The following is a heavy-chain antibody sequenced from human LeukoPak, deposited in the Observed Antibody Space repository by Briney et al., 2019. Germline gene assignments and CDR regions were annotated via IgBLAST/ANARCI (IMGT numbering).Heavy chain of an antibody. CDR1: GFIFSDYY. Sequence: GGSLRLSCAASGFIFSDYYMDWVRQAPGKGLEWVSYISSSGSTISYAESVKGRFTVSRDNARNSVYLQMNSLRAEDTAVYYCTRGDSSGYDTFDYWGQGTQVTVSS. CDR3: TRGDSSGYDTFDY. J-gene: IGHJ4*02. V-gene: IGHV3-11*01. D-gene: IGHD3-22*01. CDR2: ISSSGSTI.